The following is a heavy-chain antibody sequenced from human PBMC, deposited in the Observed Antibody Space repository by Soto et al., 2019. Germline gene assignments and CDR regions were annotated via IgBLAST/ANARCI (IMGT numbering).Heavy chain of an antibody. J-gene: IGHJ5*02. Sequence: ESGGGVVQPGRSLRLSCAASGFTFRSYGMHWVRQAPGKGLEWVAVLWYDGSNKYYADSVKGRFTISRDNSKNTLYLQMNSLRAEDTAVYYCARGYGWFDPWGQGTLVTVSS. CDR2: LWYDGSNK. CDR3: ARGYGWFDP. D-gene: IGHD6-13*01. V-gene: IGHV3-33*01. CDR1: GFTFRSYG.